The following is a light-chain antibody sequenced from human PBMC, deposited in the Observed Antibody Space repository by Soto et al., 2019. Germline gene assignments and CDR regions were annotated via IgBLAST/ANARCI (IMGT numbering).Light chain of an antibody. J-gene: IGKJ5*01. CDR3: QQYNSYST. Sequence: IQMTQSPSTLSASVGDRVTITCRASQSISSWLAWYQQKPGKAPKLLIYDASSLESGVPSRFSGSGSGTEFTLTISSLQPDDFATYYCQQYNSYSTFGQGTRREIK. V-gene: IGKV1-5*01. CDR1: QSISSW. CDR2: DAS.